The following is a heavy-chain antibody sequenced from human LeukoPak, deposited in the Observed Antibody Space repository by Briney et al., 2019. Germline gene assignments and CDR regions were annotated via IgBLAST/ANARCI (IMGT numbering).Heavy chain of an antibody. Sequence: PSETLSLTCALCGGPFRGYYWTWIRQSPGEGLEWIGEIDHSGSTNYNPSLKSRVTISGDTSKNHFSLRLSSLTAADSAVYYCARGQTKDYFDTSGYYWSQGTLVTVSS. J-gene: IGHJ4*02. CDR2: IDHSGST. D-gene: IGHD3-22*01. CDR3: ARGQTKDYFDTSGYY. V-gene: IGHV4-34*01. CDR1: GGPFRGYY.